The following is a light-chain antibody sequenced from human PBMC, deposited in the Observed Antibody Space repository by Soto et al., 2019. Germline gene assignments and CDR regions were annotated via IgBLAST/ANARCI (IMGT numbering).Light chain of an antibody. CDR1: SSDVGAYNY. CDR2: EVS. CDR3: ASYAGTSNYV. V-gene: IGLV2-8*01. Sequence: QSVLTQPPSASGSPGQSVTISCTGTSSDVGAYNYVSWYQQHPGKAPKLIIYEVSKRPSGVPDRFSGSKSGYTASLTVSGLQAEDEADYYCASYAGTSNYVFVTGTKVTVL. J-gene: IGLJ1*01.